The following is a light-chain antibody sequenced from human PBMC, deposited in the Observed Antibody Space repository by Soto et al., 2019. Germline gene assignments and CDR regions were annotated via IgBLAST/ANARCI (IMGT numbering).Light chain of an antibody. Sequence: EIVLTQSPATLSVSPGERATLSCRASQSIGSNLAWYQQKRGEAPRLLMFRTSSRANGGAAKCIGSGAATEFNITISSLQSEDFGVYCCQQYNNWPRATFGGGTKVDNK. V-gene: IGKV3-15*01. CDR2: RTS. CDR1: QSIGSN. J-gene: IGKJ4*01. CDR3: QQYNNWPRAT.